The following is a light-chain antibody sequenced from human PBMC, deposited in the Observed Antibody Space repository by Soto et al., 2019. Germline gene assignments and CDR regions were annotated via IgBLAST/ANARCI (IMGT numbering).Light chain of an antibody. CDR2: GNS. J-gene: IGLJ2*01. Sequence: QSVLTQPPSVSGAPGQRVTISCTGSSSNIGAGYDVHWYQQLPGTDPKLLLYGNSNRPSGVPDRFSGSKSGTSASLAITGLQAEDEADYYCQSYDSSLSGSVFGGGTKLTVL. CDR3: QSYDSSLSGSV. CDR1: SSNIGAGYD. V-gene: IGLV1-40*01.